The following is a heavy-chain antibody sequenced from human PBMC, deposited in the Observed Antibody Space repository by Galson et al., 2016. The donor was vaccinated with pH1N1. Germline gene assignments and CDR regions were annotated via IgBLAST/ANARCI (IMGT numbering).Heavy chain of an antibody. J-gene: IGHJ4*02. CDR1: GDSISRGGFY. V-gene: IGHV4-31*03. CDR3: ARQPNTMTTIDF. CDR2: IYYSGLS. D-gene: IGHD3-3*01. Sequence: TLSLTCSVSGDSISRGGFYWTWIRHHPGKGLEWIGYIYYSGLSSYNPSLKSRLTISVDKSKNQFSLRLTSLTVADTAMYFCARQPNTMTTIDFWGQGTLVTVSS.